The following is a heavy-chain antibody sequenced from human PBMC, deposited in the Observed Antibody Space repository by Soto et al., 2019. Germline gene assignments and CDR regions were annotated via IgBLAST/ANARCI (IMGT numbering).Heavy chain of an antibody. V-gene: IGHV3-23*01. J-gene: IGHJ4*02. Sequence: GGSLRLSCAASGFTFNNYATNWVRQAPGKGLEWVATISGTGGSTYYADSVKGRFTISRDNSKNTLYLQMNSLRVEDTAVYYCAKDRLGGNFDYWGQGTQVTVSS. CDR1: GFTFNNYA. CDR3: AKDRLGGNFDY. CDR2: ISGTGGST.